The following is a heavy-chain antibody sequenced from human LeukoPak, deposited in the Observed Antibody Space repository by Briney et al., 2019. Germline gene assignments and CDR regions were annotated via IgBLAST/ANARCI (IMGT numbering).Heavy chain of an antibody. CDR1: VGTFSSYA. J-gene: IGHJ1*01. CDR2: IIPIFGTA. CDR3: ARGETGYDSSGYLSYVQH. Sequence: ASVKVSCKASVGTFSSYATSWVRQAPGQGLEWMGGIIPIFGTANYAQKFQGRVTITADESTSTAYMELSSLRSEDTAVYYCARGETGYDSSGYLSYVQHWGQGTLVTVSS. V-gene: IGHV1-69*13. D-gene: IGHD3-22*01.